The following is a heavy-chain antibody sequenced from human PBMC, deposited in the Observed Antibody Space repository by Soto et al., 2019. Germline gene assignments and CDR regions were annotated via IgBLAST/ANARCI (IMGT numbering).Heavy chain of an antibody. D-gene: IGHD1-26*01. CDR3: ARERKWEPLPY. V-gene: IGHV1-18*01. CDR2: INGNTGHT. J-gene: IGHJ4*02. Sequence: QVQLVQSGAEVREPGASVKVACKTSGYTFSRYGITWVRQAPGQGLEWMGWINGNTGHTICAMNLEDRLTISTDTTTSTAYMELRSLKSDDTAVYYCARERKWEPLPYGGQGTLVTVSS. CDR1: GYTFSRYG.